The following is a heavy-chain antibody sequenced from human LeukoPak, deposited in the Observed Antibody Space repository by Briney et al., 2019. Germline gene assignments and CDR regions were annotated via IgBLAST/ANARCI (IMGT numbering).Heavy chain of an antibody. CDR3: ARRVISEFSIDKGNWLDP. Sequence: SETLSLTCTVSGGSISNYYWNWIRQSPGKGLEWIGYILSSGSNHHNPSLTGRISLSVDTSKNQFSLKLSSVTAADTAVYYCARRVISEFSIDKGNWLDPWGQGTLVTVSS. CDR2: ILSSGSN. CDR1: GGSISNYY. V-gene: IGHV4-4*09. J-gene: IGHJ5*02. D-gene: IGHD3-3*02.